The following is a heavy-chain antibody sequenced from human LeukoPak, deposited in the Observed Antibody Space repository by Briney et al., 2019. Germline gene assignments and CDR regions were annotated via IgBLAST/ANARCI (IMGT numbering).Heavy chain of an antibody. CDR2: IVVGSGNT. Sequence: SVTVSCKASGFTFTSSAVEWVRQARGQGLEWIGWIVVGSGNTNYAQKFQERVTITRDMSTSTAYMELSSLRSEDTAVYYCAAWGSSWYRYFDYWGQGTLVTVSS. V-gene: IGHV1-58*01. J-gene: IGHJ4*02. CDR3: AAWGSSWYRYFDY. D-gene: IGHD6-13*01. CDR1: GFTFTSSA.